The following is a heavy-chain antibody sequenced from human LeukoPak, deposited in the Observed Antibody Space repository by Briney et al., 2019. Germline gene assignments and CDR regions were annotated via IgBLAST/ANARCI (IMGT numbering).Heavy chain of an antibody. CDR1: GDSISSSSYY. CDR3: ARLQYYYDSNGYYSLYYFDY. CDR2: IYYSGST. D-gene: IGHD3-22*01. V-gene: IGHV4-39*01. J-gene: IGHJ4*02. Sequence: SETLSLTCTVSGDSISSSSYYWGRIRQPPGKGLEWIGNIYYSGSTYYNPSLRSRLTISLDTSKNQFSLTLGSVTAADTAVYYCARLQYYYDSNGYYSLYYFDYWGQGTVVTVSS.